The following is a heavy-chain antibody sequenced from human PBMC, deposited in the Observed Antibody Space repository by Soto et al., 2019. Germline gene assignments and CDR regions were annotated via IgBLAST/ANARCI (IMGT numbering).Heavy chain of an antibody. CDR3: ARHQDIVVVDPGDY. CDR1: GYSFTSYW. D-gene: IGHD2-2*01. V-gene: IGHV5-10-1*01. Sequence: GESLKIAGKGCGYSFTSYWISWVRQMPGKGLEWMGRIDPSDSYTNYSPSFQGHVTISADKSISTAYLQWSSLKASDTAMYYCARHQDIVVVDPGDYWGQGTLVTVSS. J-gene: IGHJ4*02. CDR2: IDPSDSYT.